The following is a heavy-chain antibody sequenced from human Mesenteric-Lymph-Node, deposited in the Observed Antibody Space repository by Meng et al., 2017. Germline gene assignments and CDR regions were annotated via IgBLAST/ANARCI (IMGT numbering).Heavy chain of an antibody. CDR3: AKLWWNGGRSFDI. V-gene: IGHV3-23*01. J-gene: IGHJ3*02. Sequence: GGSLRLSCAASGFIFSIHGMSWVRQAPGKGLEWVATISDTSSATHYTASVRGLFTISRDNSKNTLYLQMSSLRDEDTAIYYCAKLWWNGGRSFDIWGQGTMVTVSS. CDR2: ISDTSSAT. D-gene: IGHD2-8*02. CDR1: GFIFSIHG.